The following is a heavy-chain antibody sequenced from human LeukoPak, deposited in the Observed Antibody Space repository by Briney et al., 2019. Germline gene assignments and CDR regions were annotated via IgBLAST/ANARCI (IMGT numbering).Heavy chain of an antibody. CDR3: ARTGIAARPTVWFDP. CDR2: INSDGSST. Sequence: RGSLRLSCAASGFTFSNYWMHWVRQAPGKGLVWVSYINSDGSSTNYADSVKGRFTISRDNAKDTLYLQMNSLRAEDTAVYYCARTGIAARPTVWFDPWGQGILVTVSS. CDR1: GFTFSNYW. V-gene: IGHV3-74*01. J-gene: IGHJ5*02. D-gene: IGHD6-6*01.